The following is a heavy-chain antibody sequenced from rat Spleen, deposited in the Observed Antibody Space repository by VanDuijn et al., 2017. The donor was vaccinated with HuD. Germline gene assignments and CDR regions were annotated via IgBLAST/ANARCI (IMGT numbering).Heavy chain of an antibody. D-gene: IGHD1-11*01. CDR2: IWTGGDT. Sequence: QVQLKESGPGLVQPSQTLSLTCTVSGFSLTTYNVHWIRQPTGKGLEWMGMIWTGGDTDYNSALKSRLSISRDASKSQVLLKMSGLQTDDTAIYFCTRSYGGYTSNWFAYWGQGTLVTVSS. CDR3: TRSYGGYTSNWFAY. CDR1: GFSLTTYN. V-gene: IGHV2-30*01. J-gene: IGHJ3*01.